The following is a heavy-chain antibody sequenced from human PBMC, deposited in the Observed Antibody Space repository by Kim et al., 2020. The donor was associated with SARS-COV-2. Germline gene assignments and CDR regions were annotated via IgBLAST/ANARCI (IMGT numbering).Heavy chain of an antibody. CDR3: ARGRAHHPSYYYYYYGMDV. J-gene: IGHJ6*02. V-gene: IGHV4-34*01. Sequence: SETLSLTCAVYGGSFSGYYWSWIRQPPGKGLEWIGEINHSGSTNYNPSLKSRVTISVDTSKNQFSLKLSSVTAADTAVYYCARGRAHHPSYYYYYYGMDVWGHGATVTVSS. CDR2: INHSGST. CDR1: GGSFSGYY.